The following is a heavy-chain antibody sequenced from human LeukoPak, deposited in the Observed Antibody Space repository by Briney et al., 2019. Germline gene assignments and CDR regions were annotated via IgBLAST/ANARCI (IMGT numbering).Heavy chain of an antibody. V-gene: IGHV3-21*01. CDR3: ARALRRYYFDY. D-gene: IGHD2-21*02. CDR1: GFTFSSYS. CDR2: ISSSSSYI. J-gene: IGHJ4*02. Sequence: GGSLRLSCAASGFTFSSYSMNWVRQAPGKGLEWVSSISSSSSYIYYADSVKGRFTISRDNAKNSLYLQMNSLRAEDMAVYYCARALRRYYFDYWGQGTLVTVSS.